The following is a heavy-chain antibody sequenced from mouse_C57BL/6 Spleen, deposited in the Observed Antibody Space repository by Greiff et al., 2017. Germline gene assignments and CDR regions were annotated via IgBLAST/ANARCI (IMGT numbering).Heavy chain of an antibody. CDR3: ARALQGYAMDY. Sequence: QVQLQQSGAELVKPGASVKLSCKASGYTFTSYWMQWVKQRPGQGLEWIGEIDPSDSYTNYNQKFKGKATLTVDTSSSTAYMQLSSLTSEDSAVYYCARALQGYAMDYWGQGTSVTVSS. J-gene: IGHJ4*01. D-gene: IGHD1-1*01. V-gene: IGHV1-50*01. CDR1: GYTFTSYW. CDR2: IDPSDSYT.